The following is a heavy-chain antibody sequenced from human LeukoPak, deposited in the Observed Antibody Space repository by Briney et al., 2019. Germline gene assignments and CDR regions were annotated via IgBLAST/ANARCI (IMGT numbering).Heavy chain of an antibody. CDR1: GFTFSKYW. D-gene: IGHD6-19*01. CDR2: INTDGTVT. V-gene: IGHV3-74*01. J-gene: IGHJ4*02. Sequence: GSLRLSCAASGFTFSKYWMLWVRQAPGKGLESVSRINTDGTVTTYADSVKGRFTVSRDNADNTMFLQMNSVRDEDTAVYYCATKQWLAPPPDSWGQGTPVTVSS. CDR3: ATKQWLAPPPDS.